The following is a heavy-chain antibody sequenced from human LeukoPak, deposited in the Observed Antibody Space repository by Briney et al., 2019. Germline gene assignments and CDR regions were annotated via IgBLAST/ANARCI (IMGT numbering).Heavy chain of an antibody. CDR3: ARGPPPDFDY. CDR1: GYSISSGYY. J-gene: IGHJ4*02. CDR2: IHPSGST. Sequence: SETLSLTCTVSGYSISSGYYWGWIRQPPGKGLEWIGRIHPSGSTNYNPSLKSRVTLSVDTSKNQFSLKLNSVTAADTAVYYCARGPPPDFDYWGRGTLVTVSS. V-gene: IGHV4-38-2*02.